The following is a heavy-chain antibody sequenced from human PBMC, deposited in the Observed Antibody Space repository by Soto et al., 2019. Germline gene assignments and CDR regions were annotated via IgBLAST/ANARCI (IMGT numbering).Heavy chain of an antibody. CDR2: INPNSGGT. D-gene: IGHD2-2*01. CDR3: AREGDCSSTGCSYYFDY. Sequence: ASVKVSCKASGYTFTGYYMHWVRQAPGQGLEWMGWINPNSGGTNYAQKFQGWVTMTRDTSISTDYMELSRLRSDDTAVYYCAREGDCSSTGCSYYFDYWGQGTLVTVSS. J-gene: IGHJ4*02. V-gene: IGHV1-2*04. CDR1: GYTFTGYY.